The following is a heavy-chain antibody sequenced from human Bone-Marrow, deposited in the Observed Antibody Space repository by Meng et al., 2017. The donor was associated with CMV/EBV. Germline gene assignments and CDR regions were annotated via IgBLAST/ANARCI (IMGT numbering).Heavy chain of an antibody. V-gene: IGHV1-8*01. D-gene: IGHD3-3*01. CDR2: MNPNSGNT. J-gene: IGHJ4*02. Sequence: ASVKVSCKTSGYTFTSYDINWLRQGTGQGLEWMGWMNPNSGNTGDAQKFQGRITMTRDTSTSTAYLELSSLTSEDTAVYSWARGGGAVRFLEWLNYWGQGILVTVSS. CDR3: ARGGGAVRFLEWLNY. CDR1: GYTFTSYD.